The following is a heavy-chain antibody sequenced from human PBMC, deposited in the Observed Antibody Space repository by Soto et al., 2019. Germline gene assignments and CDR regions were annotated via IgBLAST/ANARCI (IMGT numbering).Heavy chain of an antibody. V-gene: IGHV1-3*01. CDR3: ARDEKY. CDR2: INAGNGET. Sequence: ASVKVSCKSSGYTFTSYAIHWVRQAPGQRLEWMGLINAGNGETKFSEKLQGRVTLTRDTSASTIYMELSSLRSEDTAVYYCARDEKYWGQGTPVTVSS. J-gene: IGHJ4*02. CDR1: GYTFTSYA.